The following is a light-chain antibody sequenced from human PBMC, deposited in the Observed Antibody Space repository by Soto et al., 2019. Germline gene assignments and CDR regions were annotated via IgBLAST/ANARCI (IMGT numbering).Light chain of an antibody. CDR1: TGAVTSGHY. J-gene: IGLJ2*01. CDR3: LLSYTDARA. CDR2: DTS. Sequence: QAVVTQEPSLTVSPGGTVTLTCGSSTGAVTSGHYPYWFQQKPGQAPRTLIYDTSDKHSWTPARFSGSLLGGKAALTLSGAQPEDDAEYYCLLSYTDARAFGGGTKVTVL. V-gene: IGLV7-46*01.